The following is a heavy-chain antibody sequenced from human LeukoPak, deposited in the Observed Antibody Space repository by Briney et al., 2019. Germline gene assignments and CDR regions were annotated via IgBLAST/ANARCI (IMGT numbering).Heavy chain of an antibody. V-gene: IGHV4-59*01. CDR1: GGSISSYY. Sequence: NPSETLSLTCTVSGGSISSYYWSWIRQPPGKGLEWIGYFSYSGGTTYNPSLKSRVTISIDTSKNQFSLNLNSVTAADTAVYYCAREGPLGKYYDYWGPGTLVTVSS. CDR2: FSYSGGT. D-gene: IGHD3-16*01. CDR3: AREGPLGKYYDY. J-gene: IGHJ4*02.